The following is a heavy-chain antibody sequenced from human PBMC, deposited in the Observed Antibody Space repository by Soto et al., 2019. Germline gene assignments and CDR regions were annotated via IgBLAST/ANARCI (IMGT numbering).Heavy chain of an antibody. Sequence: QVQLQESGPGLVKPSQTLSLTCTVSGGSISSGGYFWSWIRQHPGKGLEWIGFIYYSGSTYYNPSLKSRVTISVDTSKNQFSLKLSSVTDADTAVYYCAREGAAPYYYYGMDVWGQGTTVTVSS. CDR3: AREGAAPYYYYGMDV. D-gene: IGHD6-6*01. CDR2: IYYSGST. CDR1: GGSISSGGYF. V-gene: IGHV4-31*03. J-gene: IGHJ6*02.